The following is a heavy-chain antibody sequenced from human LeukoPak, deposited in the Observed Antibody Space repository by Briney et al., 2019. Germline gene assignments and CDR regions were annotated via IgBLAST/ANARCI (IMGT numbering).Heavy chain of an antibody. CDR1: GGSISSYY. V-gene: IGHV4-4*07. Sequence: SETLSLTCTVSGGSISSYYWSWIRQPAGKGLEWIGRINTSGSSNYNPSLRSRVTMSVDTSKNQFSLNLSSVTAADTAVYYCARGKINSYYGSGSYIYWGQGTLVTVSS. J-gene: IGHJ4*02. D-gene: IGHD3-10*01. CDR3: ARGKINSYYGSGSYIY. CDR2: INTSGSS.